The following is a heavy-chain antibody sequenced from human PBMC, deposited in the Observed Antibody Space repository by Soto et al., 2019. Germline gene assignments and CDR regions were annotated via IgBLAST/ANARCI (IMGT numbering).Heavy chain of an antibody. CDR1: GGSFSGYY. V-gene: IGHV4-34*01. J-gene: IGHJ4*02. CDR3: ARDKSTGLFVY. Sequence: SETLSLTCAVYGGSFSGYYWTWIRQPPGTGLEWIGEINHSGSTNYNPSLKSRVTISVDTSKNQFSLKLTSVTAADTAVYYCARDKSTGLFVYWGQGTLVTVSS. D-gene: IGHD2-8*02. CDR2: INHSGST.